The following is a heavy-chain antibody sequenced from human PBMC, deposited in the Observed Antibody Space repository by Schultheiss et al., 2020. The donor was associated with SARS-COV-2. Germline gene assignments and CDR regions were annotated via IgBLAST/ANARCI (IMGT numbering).Heavy chain of an antibody. CDR3: ARIKCVQPGRCYYGMDV. J-gene: IGHJ6*02. CDR2: INHSGST. CDR1: GGSISSGGYY. Sequence: SETLSLTCTVSGGSISSGGYYWSWIRQHPGKGLEWIGEINHSGSTNYNPSLKSRVTISVDTSKNQFSLKLSSVTAADTAVYYCARIKCVQPGRCYYGMDVWGQGTTVTVSS. V-gene: IGHV4-31*03. D-gene: IGHD5-18*01.